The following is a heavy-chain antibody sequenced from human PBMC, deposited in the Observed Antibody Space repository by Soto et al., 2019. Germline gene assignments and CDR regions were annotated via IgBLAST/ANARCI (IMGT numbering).Heavy chain of an antibody. D-gene: IGHD6-19*01. Sequence: QVQLQESGPGLVKPSETLSLTCAVSGYSISSGYYWGWIRQPPGKGLEWIGSIYHSGSTYYNPSLKSRVTISVDTSKNQFPLKLSSVTAADTGVYYCARYPYQYGSGLKWGSWGQGTLVTVSS. V-gene: IGHV4-38-2*01. CDR1: GYSISSGYY. CDR3: ARYPYQYGSGLKWGS. CDR2: IYHSGST. J-gene: IGHJ5*02.